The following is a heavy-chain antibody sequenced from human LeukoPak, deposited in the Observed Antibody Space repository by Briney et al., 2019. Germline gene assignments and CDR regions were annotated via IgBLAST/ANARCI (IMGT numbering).Heavy chain of an antibody. Sequence: PGGSLRLSCAASGFTFSDAWMSWVRQAPGKGLEWVGRIKSKNDGGTTEYAAPVRGRFTISRDESENTLSLQMNSLKIEDTAVYYWTKVIRGYSGSIDSWGQGTLVSVSS. CDR1: GFTFSDAW. CDR2: IKSKNDGGTT. CDR3: TKVIRGYSGSIDS. V-gene: IGHV3-15*01. J-gene: IGHJ4*02. D-gene: IGHD1-26*01.